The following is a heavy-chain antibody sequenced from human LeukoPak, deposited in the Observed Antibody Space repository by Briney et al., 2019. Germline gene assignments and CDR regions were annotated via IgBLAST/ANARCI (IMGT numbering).Heavy chain of an antibody. J-gene: IGHJ3*02. V-gene: IGHV3-21*01. CDR1: GFNFNTYS. CDR3: ARQMGVDDAVDI. Sequence: GGSLRLSCAASGFNFNTYSVNWIRQAPGKGLEWVSSISSGSSYIFYADSMKGRFTISRDNAKTSLYLQMNSLRAEDTAVYYCARQMGVDDAVDIWGQGTKVTVSS. CDR2: ISSGSSYI. D-gene: IGHD3-3*01.